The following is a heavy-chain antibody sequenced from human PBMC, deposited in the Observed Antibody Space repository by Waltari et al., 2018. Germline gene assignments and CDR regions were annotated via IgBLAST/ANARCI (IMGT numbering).Heavy chain of an antibody. CDR1: GFTFSSYS. CDR2: ISSSSSYI. CDR3: ACDYGDYY. J-gene: IGHJ4*02. V-gene: IGHV3-21*01. Sequence: EVQLVESGGGLVKPGGSLRLSCAASGFTFSSYSMNWVRQAPGKGLEWVSTISSSSSYIYYADAVKGRFTISRDNAKNSLYLQMNSLRAVDTAVYYCACDYGDYYWGQGTLVTVSS. D-gene: IGHD4-17*01.